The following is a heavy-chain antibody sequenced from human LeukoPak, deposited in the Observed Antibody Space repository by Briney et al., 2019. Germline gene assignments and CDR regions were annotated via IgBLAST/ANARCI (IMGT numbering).Heavy chain of an antibody. CDR1: GFTFRNYA. CDR2: ISDNGGST. CDR3: VKDRSGTYSFDY. Sequence: GGSLRLSCSASGFTFRNYAMHWVSQAPGKGLEYVSTISDNGGSTSYADSVKGRFTISRDNSKNTLYLQMSSLRPEDTAVYYCVKDRSGTYSFDYWGQGILVTVSS. D-gene: IGHD1-26*01. J-gene: IGHJ4*02. V-gene: IGHV3-64D*06.